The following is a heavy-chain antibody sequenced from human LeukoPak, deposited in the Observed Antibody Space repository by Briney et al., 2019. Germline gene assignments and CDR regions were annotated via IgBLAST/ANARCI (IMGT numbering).Heavy chain of an antibody. J-gene: IGHJ3*02. CDR1: GFTFSSYS. D-gene: IGHD3-9*01. CDR2: ISSSSSYI. CDR3: ARDRDILTGYYITDAFDI. V-gene: IGHV3-21*01. Sequence: GGSLRLSCAASGFTFSSYSMNWVRQAPGKGLEWVSSISSSSSYIYYADSVKSRFTISRDNAKNSLYLQMNSLRAEDTAVYYCARDRDILTGYYITDAFDIWGQGTMVTVSS.